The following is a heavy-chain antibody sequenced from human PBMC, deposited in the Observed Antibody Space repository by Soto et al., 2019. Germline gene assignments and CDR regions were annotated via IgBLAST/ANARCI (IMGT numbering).Heavy chain of an antibody. CDR2: IIPIFGTA. CDR1: GGTFSSYA. J-gene: IGHJ4*02. D-gene: IGHD3-22*01. CDR3: ARGDYYYDSSGYYAGY. V-gene: IGHV1-69*13. Sequence: GASVKVSCKASGGTFSSYAISWVRQAPGQGLEWMGGIIPIFGTANYAQKFQGRVTITADESTSTAYMELSSLRSEDTAVYYCARGDYYYDSSGYYAGYWGQGTLVTVSS.